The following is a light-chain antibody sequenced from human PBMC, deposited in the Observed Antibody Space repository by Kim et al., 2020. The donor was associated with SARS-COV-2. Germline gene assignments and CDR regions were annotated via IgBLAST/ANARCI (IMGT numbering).Light chain of an antibody. V-gene: IGLV2-14*03. CDR2: DVS. CDR3: TSYTSSSTVV. CDR1: SSDVGGYNY. J-gene: IGLJ2*01. Sequence: GRSITISCTGTSSDVGGYNYVSWYQQHPGKAPKVMIYDVSNRPSGVSNRFSGSKSGNTASLTISGLQAEDEADYYCTSYTSSSTVVFGGGTQLTVL.